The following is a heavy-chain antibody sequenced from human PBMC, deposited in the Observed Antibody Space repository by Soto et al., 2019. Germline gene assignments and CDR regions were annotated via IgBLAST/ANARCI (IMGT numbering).Heavy chain of an antibody. Sequence: PSDTLSLTCAVSGGSISSGGYYWSWIRQHPGKGLEWIGYTYYSGSTYYNPSLKSRVTISVDTSKNQFSLKLSSVTAADTAAYYCARAGGYCISTSCSRWYFDYWGQGTLVTVSS. V-gene: IGHV4-31*11. CDR3: ARAGGYCISTSCSRWYFDY. J-gene: IGHJ4*02. D-gene: IGHD2-2*01. CDR2: TYYSGST. CDR1: GGSISSGGYY.